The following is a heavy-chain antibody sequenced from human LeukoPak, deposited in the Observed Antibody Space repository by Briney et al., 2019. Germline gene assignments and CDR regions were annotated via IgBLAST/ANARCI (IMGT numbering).Heavy chain of an antibody. J-gene: IGHJ3*02. CDR2: IYHSGST. CDR3: ARSHSSSWFDAFDI. V-gene: IGHV4-38-2*02. D-gene: IGHD6-13*01. Sequence: SETLSLTCTVSGYSISSGYYWGWIRQPPGKGLEWIGSIYHSGSTYYNPSLKSRVTISVDTSKNQFSLKLSSVTAADTAVYYCARSHSSSWFDAFDIWGQGTMVTVSS. CDR1: GYSISSGYY.